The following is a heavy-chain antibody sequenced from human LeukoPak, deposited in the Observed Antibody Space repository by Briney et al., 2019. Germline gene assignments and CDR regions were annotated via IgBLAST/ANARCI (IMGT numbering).Heavy chain of an antibody. Sequence: GASVKVSCKASGYTFTGYYMHWVRQAPGQGLEWMGWINPNSGGTNYAQKFQGRVTMTRDTSISTAYMELSRLRSDDTAVYYCARGRVASANWFDPWGQGTLVTVSS. V-gene: IGHV1-2*02. J-gene: IGHJ5*02. CDR2: INPNSGGT. CDR1: GYTFTGYY. D-gene: IGHD3-3*01. CDR3: ARGRVASANWFDP.